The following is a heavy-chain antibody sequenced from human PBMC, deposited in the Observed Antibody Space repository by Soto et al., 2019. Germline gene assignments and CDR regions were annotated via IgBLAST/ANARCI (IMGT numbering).Heavy chain of an antibody. CDR3: ARQGWLGTSYFDY. V-gene: IGHV4-39*01. Sequence: QLQLQESGPGLVKPSETLSLTCTVSGGSISSSSYYWGWIRQPPGKGLEWIGSIYYSGSTYYNPSLKSRVTISVDTSKNQFSLKLSSVTAADTAVYYCARQGWLGTSYFDYWGQGTLVTVSS. J-gene: IGHJ4*02. CDR1: GGSISSSSYY. CDR2: IYYSGST. D-gene: IGHD6-19*01.